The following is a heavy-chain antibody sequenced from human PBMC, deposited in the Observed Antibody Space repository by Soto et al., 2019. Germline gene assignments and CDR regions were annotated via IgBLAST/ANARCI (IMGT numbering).Heavy chain of an antibody. J-gene: IGHJ4*02. CDR1: GFTFSSYN. Sequence: PGGSLRLSCAASGFTFSSYNMNWVRQAPGKGLEWVSFISNSSSYIYYADSVKGRFTISRDNAKNSLYLQMNSLRAEDTAVYYCAREFHSFDSSGLLVYWGQGTLVTVSS. CDR2: ISNSSSYI. CDR3: AREFHSFDSSGLLVY. D-gene: IGHD2-15*01. V-gene: IGHV3-21*01.